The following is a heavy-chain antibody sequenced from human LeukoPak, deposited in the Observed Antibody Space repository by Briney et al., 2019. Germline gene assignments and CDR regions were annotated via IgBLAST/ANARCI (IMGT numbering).Heavy chain of an antibody. J-gene: IGHJ4*02. CDR3: AIIYDYLWGSFRPLDY. Sequence: GGSLRLSCAASGFTFDDYAVHWVRQAPGKGLEWVSLISGDGGSTYYADSVKGRFTISRDNSKNSLYLQMNSLSAEDTAVYYCAIIYDYLWGSFRPLDYWGQGTLVTVSS. D-gene: IGHD3-16*02. CDR1: GFTFDDYA. CDR2: ISGDGGST. V-gene: IGHV3-43*02.